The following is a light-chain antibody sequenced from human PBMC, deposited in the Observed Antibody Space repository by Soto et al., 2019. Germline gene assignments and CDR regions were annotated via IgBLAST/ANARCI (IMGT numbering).Light chain of an antibody. J-gene: IGKJ1*01. V-gene: IGKV1-5*03. Sequence: DIQMTQSPSTLSASVGDRVTITCRASQGFSGSLACYQQRPGKAPKLLIYETSTSVSGVPSRFSGSASGTKFTLTISSLQPDDFAAYYCQQYNGYGSWTFGQGTKVEIQ. CDR1: QGFSGS. CDR3: QQYNGYGSWT. CDR2: ETS.